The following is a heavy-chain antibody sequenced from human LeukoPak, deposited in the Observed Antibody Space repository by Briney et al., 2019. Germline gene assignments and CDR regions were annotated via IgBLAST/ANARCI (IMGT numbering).Heavy chain of an antibody. Sequence: GASVKVSCKASGGTFSSYAISWVRQAPGQGLEWMGGIIPIFGTANYAQKFQGRVTITADESTSTAYMELSSLRSEDTAVYCCAVRGSSTSLMLADYWGQGTLVTVSS. CDR3: AVRGSSTSLMLADY. D-gene: IGHD1-1*01. J-gene: IGHJ4*02. V-gene: IGHV1-69*13. CDR1: GGTFSSYA. CDR2: IIPIFGTA.